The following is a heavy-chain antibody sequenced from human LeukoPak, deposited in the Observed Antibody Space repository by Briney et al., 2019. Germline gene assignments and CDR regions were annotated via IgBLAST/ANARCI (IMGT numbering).Heavy chain of an antibody. D-gene: IGHD3-9*01. CDR2: INPNSGAT. V-gene: IGHV1-2*02. CDR3: ARDPDILTGYSFDY. Sequence: ASVKVSCKASGYTFTGYYMHWVRRAPGQGLEWMGWINPNSGATNYPQKFQGRVTMTGDTSISTAYMELSSLRSDDTAVYYCARDPDILTGYSFDYWGQGTLVTVSS. J-gene: IGHJ4*02. CDR1: GYTFTGYY.